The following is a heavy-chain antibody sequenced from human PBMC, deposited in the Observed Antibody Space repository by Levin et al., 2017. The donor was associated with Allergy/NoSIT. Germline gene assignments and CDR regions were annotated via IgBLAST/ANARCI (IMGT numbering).Heavy chain of an antibody. CDR3: VKVSYGADDS. V-gene: IGHV3-64D*06. J-gene: IGHJ5*01. D-gene: IGHD1-26*01. Sequence: GGSLRLSCSVSGITFSSHAFHWVRQSPRKGLEYVSAIDSNGYNTYYADSVKGRFTMSRDNSKNILYLQMSSLRAEDTAVYFSVKVSYGADDSWAQGTLVTVSS. CDR1: GITFSSHA. CDR2: IDSNGYNT.